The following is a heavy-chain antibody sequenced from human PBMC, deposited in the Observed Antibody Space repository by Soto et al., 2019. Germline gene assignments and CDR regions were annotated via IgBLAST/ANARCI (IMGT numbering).Heavy chain of an antibody. Sequence: GGSLRLSCAASGFTFSSYAMSWVRQAPGKGLEWVSAISGSGGSTYYADSVKGRFTISRDNSKNTLYLQMNSLRAEDTAVYYCAKDFVEGVFYYYYYMDVWGKGTTVTVSS. CDR2: ISGSGGST. J-gene: IGHJ6*03. CDR1: GFTFSSYA. V-gene: IGHV3-23*01. D-gene: IGHD3-16*01. CDR3: AKDFVEGVFYYYYYMDV.